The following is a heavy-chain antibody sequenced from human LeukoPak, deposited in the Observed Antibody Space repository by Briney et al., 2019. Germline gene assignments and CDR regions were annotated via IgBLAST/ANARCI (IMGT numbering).Heavy chain of an antibody. CDR2: IYHSGST. D-gene: IGHD5-24*01. V-gene: IGHV4-4*02. CDR3: ARQGRGIQLQTYFDY. J-gene: IGHJ4*02. CDR1: GGSISSSDW. Sequence: PSETLSLTCAVSGGSISSSDWWSWVRQPPGKGLEWIGQIYHSGSTNYNPSLKSRVIISVDKSENQFFLRVSSVTAADSAVYYCARQGRGIQLQTYFDYWGQGTLVTVSS.